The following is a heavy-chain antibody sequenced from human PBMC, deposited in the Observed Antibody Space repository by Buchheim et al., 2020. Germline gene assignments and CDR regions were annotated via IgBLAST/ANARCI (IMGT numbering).Heavy chain of an antibody. Sequence: QLQLQESGPGLVKPSETLSLTCTVSGGSISSSSYYWGWIRQPPGKGLEWIGSIYYSGSTYYNPSLQSRVTISVDTSKNQFSLKLSSVTAADTAVYYCARGYCSGGSCYRGRLDYWGQGTL. D-gene: IGHD2-15*01. CDR1: GGSISSSSYY. CDR3: ARGYCSGGSCYRGRLDY. J-gene: IGHJ4*02. CDR2: IYYSGST. V-gene: IGHV4-39*01.